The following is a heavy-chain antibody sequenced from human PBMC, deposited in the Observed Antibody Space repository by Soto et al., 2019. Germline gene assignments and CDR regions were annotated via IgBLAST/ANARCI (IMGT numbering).Heavy chain of an antibody. D-gene: IGHD2-15*01. V-gene: IGHV3-30*18. Sequence: SLRLSSAASGFPSSSYGMHWVRQAPGKGLEWVAVISYDGSNKYYADSVKGRFTISRDNSKNTLYLQMNSLRAEDTAVYYCAKEISIYVPWFDPWGQGTLVTVSS. CDR1: GFPSSSYG. CDR2: ISYDGSNK. J-gene: IGHJ5*02. CDR3: AKEISIYVPWFDP.